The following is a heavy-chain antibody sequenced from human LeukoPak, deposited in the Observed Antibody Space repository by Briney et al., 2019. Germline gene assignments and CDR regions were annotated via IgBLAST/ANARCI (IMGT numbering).Heavy chain of an antibody. D-gene: IGHD3-3*01. CDR2: ISRSSSYI. CDR1: GFTFSSYS. CDR3: ARGDYDFWSGYIRGYYMDV. V-gene: IGHV3-21*01. J-gene: IGHJ6*03. Sequence: EGSLRLSCAASGFTFSSYSINWVRQAPGKGLEWVSSISRSSSYIYYADSVKGRFTISRDSAKNSLYLQMNSLRAEDTAVYYCARGDYDFWSGYIRGYYMDVWGKGTTVTVSS.